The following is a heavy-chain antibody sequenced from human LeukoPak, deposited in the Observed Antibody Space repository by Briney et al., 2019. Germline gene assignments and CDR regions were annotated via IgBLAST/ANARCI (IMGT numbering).Heavy chain of an antibody. V-gene: IGHV3-23*01. Sequence: PGGSLRLSCAASGFTFSSYGMSWVRQAPGKGLEWVSAISGSGGSTYYADSVKGRFTISRDNSKNTLYLQMNSLRAEDTAVYYCAKGGYYYDSSSFDYWGQGTLVTVSS. CDR1: GFTFSSYG. CDR3: AKGGYYYDSSSFDY. CDR2: ISGSGGST. J-gene: IGHJ4*02. D-gene: IGHD3-22*01.